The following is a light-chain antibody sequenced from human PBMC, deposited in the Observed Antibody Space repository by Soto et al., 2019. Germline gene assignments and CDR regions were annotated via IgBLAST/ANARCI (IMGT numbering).Light chain of an antibody. CDR3: LQHNNYPWT. Sequence: DIQMTQSPSTLSASVGDTVTITCRASQSIRSLLAWYQQKPGKAPKALIYATSNLQSGVPSRFSGGGSGTEFTLTSSSLQPEDFATYYCLQHNNYPWTFGQGTKVDIK. CDR2: ATS. CDR1: QSIRSL. V-gene: IGKV1-17*01. J-gene: IGKJ1*01.